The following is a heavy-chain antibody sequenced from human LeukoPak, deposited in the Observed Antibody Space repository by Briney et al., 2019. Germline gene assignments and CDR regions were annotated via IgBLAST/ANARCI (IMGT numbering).Heavy chain of an antibody. J-gene: IGHJ4*02. V-gene: IGHV1-46*01. CDR2: INPSGGST. D-gene: IGHD1-26*01. Sequence: GIINPSGGSTSYAQKFQGRVTMTRDTSTSTVYMELSSLRSEDTAVYYCARESIVGATTKDYWGQGTLVTVSS. CDR3: ARESIVGATTKDY.